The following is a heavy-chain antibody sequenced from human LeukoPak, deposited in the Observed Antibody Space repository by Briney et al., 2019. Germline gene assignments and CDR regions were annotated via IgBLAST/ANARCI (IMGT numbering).Heavy chain of an antibody. CDR1: GFTFSSYG. CDR3: AKADLPNIVATIPGAFDI. CDR2: ISYDGSNK. V-gene: IGHV3-30*18. J-gene: IGHJ3*02. D-gene: IGHD5-12*01. Sequence: PGRPLRFCCAASGFTFSSYGRHVGHQAPGKVQEMVAVISYDGSNKYYADSVKGRFTISRDNSKNTLYLQMNSLRAEDTAVYYCAKADLPNIVATIPGAFDIWGQGTMVTVSS.